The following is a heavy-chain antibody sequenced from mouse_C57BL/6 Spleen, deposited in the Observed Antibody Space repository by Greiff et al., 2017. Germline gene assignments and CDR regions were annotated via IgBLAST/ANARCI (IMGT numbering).Heavy chain of an antibody. CDR1: GYTFTSYW. Sequence: QVQLQQPGAELVKPGASVKMSCKASGYTFTSYWITWVKQRPGQGLEWIGDIYPGSGSTNYNEKFKSKATLTVDTSSSTAYMQLSSLTSEDSAVYYCARGGLIYDGYQRAFDYWGQGTTLTVSS. J-gene: IGHJ2*01. D-gene: IGHD2-3*01. CDR2: IYPGSGST. CDR3: ARGGLIYDGYQRAFDY. V-gene: IGHV1-55*01.